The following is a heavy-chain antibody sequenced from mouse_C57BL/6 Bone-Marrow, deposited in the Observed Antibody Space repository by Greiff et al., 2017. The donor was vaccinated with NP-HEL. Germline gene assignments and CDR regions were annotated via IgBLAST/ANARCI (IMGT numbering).Heavy chain of an antibody. CDR3: ARQGWFAY. CDR1: GYTFTSYW. J-gene: IGHJ3*01. Sequence: QVQLQQPGAELVMPGASVKLSCKASGYTFTSYWMHWVKQRPGQGLEWIGEIDPSDSYTNYNEKFKGKATFTADTSSNTAYMQLSSLTTEDSAIYYCARQGWFAYWGQGTLVTVSA. CDR2: IDPSDSYT. V-gene: IGHV1-69*01.